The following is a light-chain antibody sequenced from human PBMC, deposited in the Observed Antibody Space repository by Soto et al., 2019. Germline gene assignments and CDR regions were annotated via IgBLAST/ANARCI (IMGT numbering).Light chain of an antibody. J-gene: IGKJ5*01. CDR3: QQRYNWPPIT. CDR2: DAA. CDR1: QSVSNY. Sequence: EIGLPQSLATLFLSPGERATLSCRASQSVSNYFAWYQRKPGQAPRLFIYDAANRAAGIPARFSGSGSGTDFTLTISSLAPEDVAVYYCQQRYNWPPITFGQGTRLEIK. V-gene: IGKV3-11*01.